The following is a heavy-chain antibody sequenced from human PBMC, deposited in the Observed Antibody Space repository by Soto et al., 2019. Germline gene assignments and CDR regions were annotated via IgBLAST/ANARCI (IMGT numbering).Heavy chain of an antibody. CDR3: ARGGGGIRKRLNWFDP. CDR1: GYTVTSYG. V-gene: IGHV1-8*01. D-gene: IGHD6-25*01. CDR2: MNPNSGNT. J-gene: IGHJ5*02. Sequence: QVQLVQSGAEVKKPGASVKVSCKASGYTVTSYGINWVRQATGQGLEWMGWMNPNSGNTGFAQKFQGRVTMTRNTSIGTAHMELSSLRAEDTAVYHCARGGGGIRKRLNWFDPWGQGTLVPVSS.